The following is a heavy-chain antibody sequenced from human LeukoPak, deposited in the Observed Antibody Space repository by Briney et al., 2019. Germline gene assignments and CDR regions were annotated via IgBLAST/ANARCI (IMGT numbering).Heavy chain of an antibody. D-gene: IGHD3-16*02. Sequence: SETLSLTCTVSGGSISSSSYYWGWIRQPPGKGLEWIGSIYYSGSTYYNPSLKSRVTISVDTSKNQFSLKLSSVTAADAAVYYRARVRRYYDYVWGSYRPTNSDYWGQGTLVTVSS. CDR2: IYYSGST. J-gene: IGHJ4*02. V-gene: IGHV4-39*07. CDR1: GGSISSSSYY. CDR3: ARVRRYYDYVWGSYRPTNSDY.